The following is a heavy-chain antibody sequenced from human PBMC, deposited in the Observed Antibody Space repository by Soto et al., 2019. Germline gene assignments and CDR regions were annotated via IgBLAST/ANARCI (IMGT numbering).Heavy chain of an antibody. CDR3: AKSYNWKYPGYFDF. J-gene: IGHJ4*02. D-gene: IGHD1-7*01. CDR1: GFTFSSYA. CDR2: LSGSGGRI. Sequence: PGGSLRLSCAASGFTFSSYAMSWVRQAPGKGLEWVSGLSGSGGRIYHADSVEGRFTISRVNSKNTLYLQMNSLRAEDTAVYYCAKSYNWKYPGYFDFWGQGILVTVSS. V-gene: IGHV3-23*01.